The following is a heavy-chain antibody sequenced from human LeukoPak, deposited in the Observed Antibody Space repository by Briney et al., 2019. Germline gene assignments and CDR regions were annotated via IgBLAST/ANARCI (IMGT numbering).Heavy chain of an antibody. CDR2: IYPGDSDT. CDR1: GYRFTSYW. D-gene: IGHD3-22*01. V-gene: IGHV5-51*01. CDR3: ARLRRVGYYDSSGYYLDAFDI. J-gene: IGHJ3*02. Sequence: GESLKISCKASGYRFTSYWIGWVRQMPGKGLEWMGIIYPGDSDTRYSPSFQGQVTISADKSISTAYLQWSSLKASDTAMYYCARLRRVGYYDSSGYYLDAFDIWGQGTMVTVSS.